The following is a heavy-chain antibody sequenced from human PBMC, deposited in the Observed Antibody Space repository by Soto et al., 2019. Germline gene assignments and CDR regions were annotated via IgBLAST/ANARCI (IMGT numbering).Heavy chain of an antibody. V-gene: IGHV3-23*01. CDR1: GFTFSSYA. J-gene: IGHJ5*02. D-gene: IGHD6-19*01. CDR2: ISGSGGST. CDR3: AKAGSSGCGFCWFDP. Sequence: GGSLRLSCAASGFTFSSYAMSWVRQAPGKGLEWVSAISGSGGSTYYADSVKGRFTISRDNSKNTLYLQMNSLRAEDTAVYYCAKAGSSGCGFCWFDPWGQGTLVTVSS.